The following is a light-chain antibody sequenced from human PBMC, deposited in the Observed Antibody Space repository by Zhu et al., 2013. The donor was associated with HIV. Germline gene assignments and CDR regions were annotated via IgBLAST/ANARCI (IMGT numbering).Light chain of an antibody. V-gene: IGKV1-12*01. CDR1: QDISGR. CDR3: QHVNNNAV. J-gene: IGKJ3*01. Sequence: DVQMTQSPSSVPASVGDRVTITCRASQDISGRLAWYQQRPGKAPELFVYAASTTQSGVPSRFGGRGSGTEFTLNIDGLQPEDFVTYYCQHVNNNAVFGPGTKVDV. CDR2: AAS.